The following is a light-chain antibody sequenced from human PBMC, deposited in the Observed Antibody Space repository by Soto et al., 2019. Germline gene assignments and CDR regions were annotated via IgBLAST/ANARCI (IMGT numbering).Light chain of an antibody. V-gene: IGLV2-14*01. Sequence: ALTQPASVSGSPGQSITISCTGTTSDVGGYAYVSWFQQHPGKAPKLMISEVNHRPSGVSNRFSGSKSGNTAYLTISGLQVEDEAEHFFLSFTTTINHVFGTGTKVSVL. CDR3: LSFTTTINHV. J-gene: IGLJ1*01. CDR2: EVN. CDR1: TSDVGGYAY.